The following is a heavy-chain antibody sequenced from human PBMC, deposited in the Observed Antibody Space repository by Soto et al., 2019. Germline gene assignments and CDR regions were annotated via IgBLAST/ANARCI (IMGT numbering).Heavy chain of an antibody. D-gene: IGHD6-13*01. J-gene: IGHJ6*03. CDR3: TRCVQARGSSYYYYYMDV. CDR1: GFTFSGSA. CDR2: IRSKANSYAT. Sequence: GGSLRLSCAASGFTFSGSAMHWVRQASGKGLEWVGRIRSKANSYATAYAASVKGRFTISRDDSKNTAYLQMNSLKTEDTAVYSCTRCVQARGSSYYYYYMDVWGKGTTVTVSS. V-gene: IGHV3-73*01.